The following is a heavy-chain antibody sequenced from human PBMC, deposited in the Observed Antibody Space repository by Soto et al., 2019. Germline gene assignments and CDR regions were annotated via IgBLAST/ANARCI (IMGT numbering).Heavy chain of an antibody. CDR3: ARDGLGSITNAFDY. J-gene: IGHJ4*02. CDR2: IYTSGST. D-gene: IGHD1-20*01. CDR1: GGSISSYY. V-gene: IGHV4-4*07. Sequence: LSLTCTGSGGSISSYYWSWIRQPAGKGLEWIGRIYTSGSTNYNPSLKSRVTMSVDTSKNQFSLKLSSVTAADTAVYYCARDGLGSITNAFDYWGQGTLVTVSS.